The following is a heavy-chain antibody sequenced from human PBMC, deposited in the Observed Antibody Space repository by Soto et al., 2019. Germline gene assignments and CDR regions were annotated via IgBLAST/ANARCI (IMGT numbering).Heavy chain of an antibody. CDR3: TRGMYTAYETAPLFFDF. V-gene: IGHV3-49*03. CDR2: SRSKGYGGTT. J-gene: IGHJ4*02. D-gene: IGHD5-12*01. CDR1: GFTFGAYA. Sequence: PGGSLRLSCTTSGFTFGAYALSWFRQAPGKGLEWVGFSRSKGYGGTTEFAASVSGRFTISRDDSNSIAYLQMNSLKTEDTAVYYCTRGMYTAYETAPLFFDFWGQGTLVTVSS.